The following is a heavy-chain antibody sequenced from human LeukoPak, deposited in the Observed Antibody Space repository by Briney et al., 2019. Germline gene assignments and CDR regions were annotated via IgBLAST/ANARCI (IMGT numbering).Heavy chain of an antibody. CDR2: VIPIFGTA. J-gene: IGHJ3*02. V-gene: IGHV1-69*05. CDR3: ARYLAAPYDAFDI. Sequence: SVKVSCKASGGTFSSYAISWVRQAPGQGLEWMGGVIPIFGTANYAQNFQGRVTMTRDTSISTAYMDLTRLRYDDTAVYFCARYLAAPYDAFDIWGQGTMVTVSS. D-gene: IGHD2-15*01. CDR1: GGTFSSYA.